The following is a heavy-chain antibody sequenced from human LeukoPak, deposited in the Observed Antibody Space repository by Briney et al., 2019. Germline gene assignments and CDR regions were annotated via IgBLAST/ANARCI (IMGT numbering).Heavy chain of an antibody. CDR1: GYTFTIYG. CDR2: ISAYNGNT. Sequence: GASVSVSCKASGYTFTIYGISWVRQAPGQGLEWMGWISAYNGNTNYAQNLQDRVFMNTDTSTSTAYMELRSLRSDDTAVYYCARYPLSYSGNWHYYFDYWGQGTMVTVSS. V-gene: IGHV1-18*04. J-gene: IGHJ4*02. D-gene: IGHD6-13*01. CDR3: ARYPLSYSGNWHYYFDY.